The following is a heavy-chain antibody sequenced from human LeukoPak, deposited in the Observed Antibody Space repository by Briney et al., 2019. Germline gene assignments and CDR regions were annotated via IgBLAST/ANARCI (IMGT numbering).Heavy chain of an antibody. D-gene: IGHD4-17*01. CDR1: GFTFSDYY. Sequence: GESLRLSCAASGFTFSDYYMSWIRQAPGKGLEWVSYISSSGNTVYYADSVKGRFTISRDNSKNTLYLQMNSLRAEDTAVYYCVGTTVTTGFDYWGQGTLVTVSS. CDR2: ISSSGNTV. V-gene: IGHV3-11*04. CDR3: VGTTVTTGFDY. J-gene: IGHJ4*02.